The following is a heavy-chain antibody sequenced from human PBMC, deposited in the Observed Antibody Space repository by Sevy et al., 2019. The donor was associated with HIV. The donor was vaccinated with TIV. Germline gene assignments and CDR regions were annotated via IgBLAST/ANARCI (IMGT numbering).Heavy chain of an antibody. J-gene: IGHJ5*01. CDR2: INPKSGGT. Sequence: ASVKVSCKASGYTFNDYFLHWVRQAPGQGLEWMGWINPKSGGTHYAQNFQGRVTMTRDTSISTAYLEVRRLTSDDTAVYYFARGLLTPYYDISAYPDSWGQGTLVTVSS. CDR3: ARGLLTPYYDISAYPDS. D-gene: IGHD3-22*01. CDR1: GYTFNDYF. V-gene: IGHV1-2*02.